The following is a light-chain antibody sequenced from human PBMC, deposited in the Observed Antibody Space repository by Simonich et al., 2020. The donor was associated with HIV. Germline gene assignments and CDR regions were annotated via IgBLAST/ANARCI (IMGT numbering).Light chain of an antibody. CDR3: QQYNLGLT. CDR2: GAS. V-gene: IGKV3-15*01. CDR1: QSVSSN. Sequence: EIVMTQSPATLSVSPGERATLSFRASQSVSSNLAWYQQKPGQAPRLLIYGASTRATCIPASVSGSGSGTEFTLTISSMQSEDFAVYYCQQYNLGLTFGGGTKVEIK. J-gene: IGKJ4*01.